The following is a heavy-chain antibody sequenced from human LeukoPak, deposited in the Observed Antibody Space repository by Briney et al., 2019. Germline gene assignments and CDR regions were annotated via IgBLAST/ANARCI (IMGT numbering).Heavy chain of an antibody. CDR1: AYTFIIYG. CDR2: ISAYNGNT. V-gene: IGHV1-18*01. Sequence: ASVTVSFKSSAYTFIIYGISRVRQAPGQGLEWMGWISAYNGNTNYAQKLQGTITMPTDTSTSSAYMELRTLRSDNTAVYYWGRVRILHYSSFEFDYWGQGNLVTVSS. D-gene: IGHD6-6*01. J-gene: IGHJ4*02. CDR3: GRVRILHYSSFEFDY.